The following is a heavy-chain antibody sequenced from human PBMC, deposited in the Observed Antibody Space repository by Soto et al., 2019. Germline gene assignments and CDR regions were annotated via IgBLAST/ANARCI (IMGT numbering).Heavy chain of an antibody. CDR3: ARQIYDSDTGPNFQYYFDS. D-gene: IGHD3-22*01. CDR1: WGKCTIYG. Sequence: GVPRRICWTVAWGKCTIYGGGWMIKMHGKGLEWMGIIYPGDSDTRYSPSFQGQVTISADKSISTAYLQWSSLKASDTAMYYCARQIYDSDTGPNFQYYFDSWVQGT. CDR2: IYPGDSDT. J-gene: IGHJ4*02. V-gene: IGHV5-51*01.